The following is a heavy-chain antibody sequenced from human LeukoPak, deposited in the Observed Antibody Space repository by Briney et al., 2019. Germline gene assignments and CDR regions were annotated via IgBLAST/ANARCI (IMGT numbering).Heavy chain of an antibody. J-gene: IGHJ2*01. CDR3: AKDNWPYWYFDL. V-gene: IGHV3-23*01. CDR1: GFTFSSYA. Sequence: GGSLRLSCAASGFTFSSYAMSWVRRAPGKGLEWVSAISGSGGSTYYADSVKGRFTISRDNSKNTLYLQMNSLRAEDTAVYYCAKDNWPYWYFDLWGRGTLVTVSS. CDR2: ISGSGGST.